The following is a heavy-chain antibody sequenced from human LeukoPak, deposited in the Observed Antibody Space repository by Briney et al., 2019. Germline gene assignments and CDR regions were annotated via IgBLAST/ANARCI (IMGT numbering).Heavy chain of an antibody. CDR1: GFTFSSYS. D-gene: IGHD3-10*01. V-gene: IGHV3-48*01. Sequence: GGSLRLSCAASGFTFSSYSMNWVRQAPGKGLEWVSYISGSSGTIYYADSVKGRFTISRDNAKSSLYLQMNSVRVEDTAVYYCARESPGGYWGQGTLVTVSS. J-gene: IGHJ4*02. CDR3: ARESPGGY. CDR2: ISGSSGTI.